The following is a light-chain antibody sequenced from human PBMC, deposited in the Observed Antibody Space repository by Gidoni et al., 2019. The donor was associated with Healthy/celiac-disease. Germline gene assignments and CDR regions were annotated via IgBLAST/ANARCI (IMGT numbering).Light chain of an antibody. Sequence: EIVMTQSPATLSVSPGERATLSCRASQSVSSNLAWYQQKPGQAPRLLIYGASTRATGIPARFSGRGSGTEFTLTISSLQSEDFAVYYCQQYNNWPGTFGKGTKVEIK. CDR3: QQYNNWPGT. CDR2: GAS. V-gene: IGKV3-15*01. CDR1: QSVSSN. J-gene: IGKJ1*01.